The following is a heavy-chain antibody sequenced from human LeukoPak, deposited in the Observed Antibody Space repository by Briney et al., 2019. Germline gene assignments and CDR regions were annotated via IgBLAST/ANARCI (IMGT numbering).Heavy chain of an antibody. Sequence: ASAKVSCKASGGTFSSYAISWVRQAPGQGLEWMGGIIPIFGTANYAQKFQGRVTITADESTSTAYMELSSLRSEDTAVYYCARARGYSGYEILYYFDYWGQGTLVTVSS. D-gene: IGHD5-12*01. V-gene: IGHV1-69*13. CDR2: IIPIFGTA. J-gene: IGHJ4*02. CDR3: ARARGYSGYEILYYFDY. CDR1: GGTFSSYA.